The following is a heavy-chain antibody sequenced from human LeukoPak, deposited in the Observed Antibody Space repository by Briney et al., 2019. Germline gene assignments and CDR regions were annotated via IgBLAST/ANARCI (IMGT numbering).Heavy chain of an antibody. V-gene: IGHV3-23*01. J-gene: IGHJ1*01. CDR2: ISGSGGST. CDR3: AKDSSSWYPTQYFQH. Sequence: PGGSLRLSCAASGFTFSSYAMSWVRQAPGKGLEWVSAISGSGGSTYYADSVKGRFTISRDNSKNTLYLQMNSLRAEDTAIYYCAKDSSSWYPTQYFQHWGQGTLVTVSS. D-gene: IGHD6-13*01. CDR1: GFTFSSYA.